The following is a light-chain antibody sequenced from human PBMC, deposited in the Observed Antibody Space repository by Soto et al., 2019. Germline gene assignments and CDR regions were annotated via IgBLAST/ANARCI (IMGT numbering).Light chain of an antibody. CDR3: QQYNNWPPAWT. Sequence: EIVLTQSPGTLSLSPGERATLSCRASQSISSSYLAWYQQKPGQAPRLLIYGASTRATGIPDRISGSGSGTDFTLTISRLEPEDFAVYYCQQYNNWPPAWTFGQGTK. V-gene: IGKV3-20*01. J-gene: IGKJ1*01. CDR2: GAS. CDR1: QSISSSY.